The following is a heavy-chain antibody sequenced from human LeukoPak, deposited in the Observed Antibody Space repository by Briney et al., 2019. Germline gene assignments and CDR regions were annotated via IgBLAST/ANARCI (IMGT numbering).Heavy chain of an antibody. V-gene: IGHV4-39*01. Sequence: SETLSLTCTVSGGSISSSSYYWGWIRQPPGKGLEWIGSIYYSGSTYYNPSLKSRVTISVDTSKNQFSLKLSSVTAADTAVYYCARLWAAAAYWGQGTLVTVSS. CDR2: IYYSGST. D-gene: IGHD6-13*01. CDR1: GGSISSSSYY. CDR3: ARLWAAAAY. J-gene: IGHJ4*02.